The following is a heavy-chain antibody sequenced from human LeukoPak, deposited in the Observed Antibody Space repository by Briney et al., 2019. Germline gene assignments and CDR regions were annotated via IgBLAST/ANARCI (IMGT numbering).Heavy chain of an antibody. Sequence: GGSLRLSCAASGFTFSSYGMHWVRQAPGKGLEWVAFIRYDGSNKYYADSVKGRFTISRDNSKNTPYLQMNSLRAEDTAVYYCANDFSESYYYDSSGYLDYWGQGTLVTVSS. CDR2: IRYDGSNK. V-gene: IGHV3-30*02. CDR3: ANDFSESYYYDSSGYLDY. D-gene: IGHD3-22*01. CDR1: GFTFSSYG. J-gene: IGHJ4*02.